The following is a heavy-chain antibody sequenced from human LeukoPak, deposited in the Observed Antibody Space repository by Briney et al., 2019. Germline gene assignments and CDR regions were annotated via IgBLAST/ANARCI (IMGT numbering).Heavy chain of an antibody. V-gene: IGHV3-7*01. CDR3: ARDRGYSSFDY. Sequence: QSGGSLRLSCEASAFTFSSYWMSWVRQAPGKGLEWVANIKEDGSEINYVDSVKGRFTISRDNAKNSLFLQMNSLRVEDTAVHYCARDRGYSSFDYWGQGTLVTVSS. CDR2: IKEDGSEI. J-gene: IGHJ4*02. D-gene: IGHD4-23*01. CDR1: AFTFSSYW.